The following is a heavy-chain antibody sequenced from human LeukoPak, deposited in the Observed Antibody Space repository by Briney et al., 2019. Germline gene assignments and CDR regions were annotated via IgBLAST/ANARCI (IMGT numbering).Heavy chain of an antibody. CDR3: ARVSGDYVDYYYYYMDV. Sequence: SVKVSCKASGGTFSSYAISRVRQAPGQGLEWMGGIIPIFGTANYAQKFQGRVTITTDESTSTAYMELSSLRSEDTAVYYCARVSGDYVDYYYYYMDVWGKGTTVTVSS. D-gene: IGHD4-17*01. CDR2: IIPIFGTA. V-gene: IGHV1-69*05. CDR1: GGTFSSYA. J-gene: IGHJ6*03.